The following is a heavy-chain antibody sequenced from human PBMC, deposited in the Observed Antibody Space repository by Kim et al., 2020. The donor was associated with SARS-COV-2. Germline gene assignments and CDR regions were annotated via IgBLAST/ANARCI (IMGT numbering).Heavy chain of an antibody. CDR3: AREKAAAAGTFDY. CDR1: GDSISSYY. Sequence: SETLSLTCTVSGDSISSYYWSWIRQPPGKGLEWIGYIYYSGSTNYNPSLKSRVTISLDTSKNQFSLKLSSVTAADTAVYYCAREKAAAAGTFDYWGQGTLVTVSS. J-gene: IGHJ4*02. D-gene: IGHD6-13*01. CDR2: IYYSGST. V-gene: IGHV4-59*13.